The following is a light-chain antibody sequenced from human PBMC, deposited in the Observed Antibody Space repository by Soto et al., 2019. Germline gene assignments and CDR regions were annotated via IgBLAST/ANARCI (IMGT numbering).Light chain of an antibody. V-gene: IGLV3-21*04. Sequence: SYELTQPPSVSVAPEKTTTITCGGNNIGDKRVHWYRQKPGQAPVLVISYDSDRPSGIPERFSGSNSGNTATLTISRVEAGDEADYYCQVWDIMTDNYGFGRGTKLTVL. CDR3: QVWDIMTDNYG. CDR1: NIGDKR. CDR2: YDS. J-gene: IGLJ1*01.